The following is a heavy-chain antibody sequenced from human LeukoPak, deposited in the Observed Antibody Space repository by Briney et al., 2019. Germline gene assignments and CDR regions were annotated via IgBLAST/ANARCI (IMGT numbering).Heavy chain of an antibody. CDR2: INPDGSGT. CDR1: GFTFSIYW. CDR3: ARGLSVGVAFGDF. Sequence: GGSLRLSCVASGFTFSIYWVHWVRQLPGKGLVWVSAINPDGSGTWYADSVKGRFTISRDNAKNTLYLQMNSLTAEDAAVYFCARGLSVGVAFGDFWGQGTLVTVSS. J-gene: IGHJ4*02. D-gene: IGHD3-3*01. V-gene: IGHV3-74*01.